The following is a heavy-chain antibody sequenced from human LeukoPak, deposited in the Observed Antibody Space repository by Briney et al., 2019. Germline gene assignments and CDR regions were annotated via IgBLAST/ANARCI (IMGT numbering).Heavy chain of an antibody. J-gene: IGHJ5*02. CDR1: GGSISNYF. D-gene: IGHD3-3*01. CDR2: ISTSGST. CDR3: ARRVGVNWFDP. V-gene: IGHV4-4*09. Sequence: SETLSLTCTVSGGSISNYFWSWIRQPPGKGLEWIGYISTSGSTYYNPSLKSRVTISADTSKNHFSLKLSSVTAADTAVYYCARRVGVNWFDPWGQGTLVTVSS.